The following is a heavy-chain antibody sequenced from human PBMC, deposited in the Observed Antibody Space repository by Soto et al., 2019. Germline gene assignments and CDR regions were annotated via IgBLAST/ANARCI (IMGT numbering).Heavy chain of an antibody. CDR2: IYYSGST. Sequence: QVQLQESGPGLVKPSQTLSLTCTVSGVSINYGGYYWSWIRQHPGKGLEWIGYIYYSGSTYYNPSRKSRVTISLETSKNQFSLKLSSVTAADTAVYYCARAYYYGSGSYYNDYWGQGTLVTVSS. D-gene: IGHD3-10*01. J-gene: IGHJ4*02. CDR3: ARAYYYGSGSYYNDY. CDR1: GVSINYGGYY. V-gene: IGHV4-31*03.